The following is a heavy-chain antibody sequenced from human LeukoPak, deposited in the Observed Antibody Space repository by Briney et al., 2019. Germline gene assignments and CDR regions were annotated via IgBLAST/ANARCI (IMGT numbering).Heavy chain of an antibody. D-gene: IGHD3-22*01. CDR1: GFSFRTYG. CDR3: ARGGYYYDSFFDY. Sequence: GGSLRLSCAASGFSFRTYGMHWVRQAPGKGLEWVAFIRYDGSNKYYANSLKGRFTISRDNAKNSLYLQMNSLRAEDTAVYYCARGGYYYDSFFDYWGQGTLVTVSS. CDR2: IRYDGSNK. V-gene: IGHV3-30*02. J-gene: IGHJ4*02.